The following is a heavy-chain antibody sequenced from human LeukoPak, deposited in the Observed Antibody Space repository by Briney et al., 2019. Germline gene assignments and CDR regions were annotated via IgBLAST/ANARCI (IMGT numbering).Heavy chain of an antibody. CDR2: IYYSGST. J-gene: IGHJ4*02. Sequence: PSETLSLTCTVSGGSISSSSYYWGWIRQPPGKGLEWIGCIYYSGSTYYNPSLKSRVTISLDTSKNQFSLNLVSVTATDTAVYYCTRAPFSDGSPVDYWGQGILVPVSS. D-gene: IGHD5-24*01. CDR1: GGSISSSSYY. V-gene: IGHV4-39*07. CDR3: TRAPFSDGSPVDY.